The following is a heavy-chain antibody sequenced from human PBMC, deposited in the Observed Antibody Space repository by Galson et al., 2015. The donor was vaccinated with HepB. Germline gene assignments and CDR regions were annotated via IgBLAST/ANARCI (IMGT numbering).Heavy chain of an antibody. D-gene: IGHD6-19*01. J-gene: IGHJ5*02. CDR2: ISSDGRDK. V-gene: IGHV3-30*04. Sequence: SLRLSCAASGFTFSRNALHWVRQAPGKGLEWVAIISSDGRDKYYADSVKGRFTISRDNSKNILYLQINSLRPEDTAVYYCARDAVAVAVHSRNRFDPWGQGTLVTVSS. CDR1: GFTFSRNA. CDR3: ARDAVAVAVHSRNRFDP.